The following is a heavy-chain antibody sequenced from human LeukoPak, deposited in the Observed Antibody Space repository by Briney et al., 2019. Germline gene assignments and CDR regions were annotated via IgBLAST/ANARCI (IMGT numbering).Heavy chain of an antibody. CDR3: ASYDFWSGSHSNFDY. J-gene: IGHJ4*02. CDR2: ISSSSSYI. Sequence: PGGSLRLSCAASGFTFSSYSMNWVRQAPGKGLEGVSSISSSSSYIYYADSVKGRFTISRDNAKNSLYLQMNSLRAEDTAVYYCASYDFWSGSHSNFDYWGQGTLVTVSS. D-gene: IGHD3-3*01. V-gene: IGHV3-21*01. CDR1: GFTFSSYS.